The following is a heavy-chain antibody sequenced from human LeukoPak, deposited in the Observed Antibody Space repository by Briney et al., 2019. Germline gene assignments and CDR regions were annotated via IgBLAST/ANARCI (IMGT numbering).Heavy chain of an antibody. CDR2: IYPGDSDT. J-gene: IGHJ4*02. D-gene: IGHD4-11*01. V-gene: IGHV5-51*01. CDR3: ARSTSNYEYVLFDY. CDR1: GYSFTSYW. Sequence: GESLKISCKSSGYSFTSYWIAWVRQMPGKGLEWMGIIYPGDSDTRYSPSFQGQVTISADKSISTAYLQWSSLKASDTAMYYCARSTSNYEYVLFDYWGQGTLVTVSS.